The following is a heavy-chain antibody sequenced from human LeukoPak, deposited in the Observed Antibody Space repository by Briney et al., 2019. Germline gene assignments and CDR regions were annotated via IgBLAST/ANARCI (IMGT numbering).Heavy chain of an antibody. CDR3: VRDFRSADY. Sequence: GRSLRLSCAASGFTFSTYCMHWVRQAPGKGPMWVSRICPDGTVTNYANSVKARFIISRDNARNTVYLQMNSLRVEDTAVYYCVRDFRSADYWGQGTLVTVSS. V-gene: IGHV3-74*01. CDR2: ICPDGTVT. J-gene: IGHJ4*02. CDR1: GFTFSTYC.